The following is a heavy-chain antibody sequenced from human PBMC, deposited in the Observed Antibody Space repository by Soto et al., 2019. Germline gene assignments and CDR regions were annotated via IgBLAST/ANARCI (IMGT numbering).Heavy chain of an antibody. V-gene: IGHV4-31*03. CDR1: GDSISSSGYY. Sequence: SETLSLTCIVSGDSISSSGYYWSWIRQRPWKGLEWIGNIYYSGSSYNNPSLKSRVTISVNTSKNQFSLNLRSVTAADTAVYYCARDSDYYSSGSFDYWGQGTLVTVSS. CDR2: IYYSGSS. D-gene: IGHD3-10*01. J-gene: IGHJ4*02. CDR3: ARDSDYYSSGSFDY.